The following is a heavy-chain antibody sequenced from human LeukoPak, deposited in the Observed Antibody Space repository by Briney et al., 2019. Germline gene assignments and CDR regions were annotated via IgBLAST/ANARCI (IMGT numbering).Heavy chain of an antibody. J-gene: IGHJ4*02. Sequence: PSETLSLTCTASGGSISSYHWSWIRQPPGKGLEWIGYIYYSGSTSYNPSLKSRITISVDTSKNQFSLKLSSVTAADAAVYYCARQSVAVTFDYWGQGTLVTVSS. CDR2: IYYSGST. CDR1: GGSISSYH. D-gene: IGHD6-19*01. V-gene: IGHV4-59*08. CDR3: ARQSVAVTFDY.